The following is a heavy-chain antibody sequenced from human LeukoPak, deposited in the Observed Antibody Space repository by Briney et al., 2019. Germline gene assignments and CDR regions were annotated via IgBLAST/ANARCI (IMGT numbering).Heavy chain of an antibody. D-gene: IGHD3-22*01. CDR3: ARPFSVLGYYYDSSGYYFYDY. V-gene: IGHV1-18*01. CDR2: ISAYNGNT. CDR1: GYTFTSYG. Sequence: AXXKVSCKASGYTFTSYGISWVRQAPGQGLEWMGWISAYNGNTNYAQKLQGRVTMTTDTSTSTAYMELRSLRSDDTAVYYCARPFSVLGYYYDSSGYYFYDYWGQGTLVTVSS. J-gene: IGHJ4*02.